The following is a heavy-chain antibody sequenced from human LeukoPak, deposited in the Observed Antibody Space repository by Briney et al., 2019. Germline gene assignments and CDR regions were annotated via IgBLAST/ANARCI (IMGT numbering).Heavy chain of an antibody. J-gene: IGHJ6*02. CDR3: VTREYPIAARPYYYYYGMDV. V-gene: IGHV3-23*01. CDR2: ISGSGGST. D-gene: IGHD6-6*01. CDR1: GFTFSSYA. Sequence: GGSLRLSCAASGFTFSSYAMSWVRQAPGKGLEWVSAISGSGGSTYYADSVKGRFTISRDNSKNTLYLQMNSLRAEDTAVYYCVTREYPIAARPYYYYYGMDVWGQGTTVTVSS.